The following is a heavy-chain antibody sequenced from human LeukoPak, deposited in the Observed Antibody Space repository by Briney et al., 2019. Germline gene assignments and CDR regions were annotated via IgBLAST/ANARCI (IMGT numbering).Heavy chain of an antibody. CDR1: GYTFTSYG. V-gene: IGHV1-18*01. J-gene: IGHJ6*03. CDR2: ISAYNGNT. Sequence: GASVKVSCKASGYTFTSYGISWVRQAPGQGLEWMGWISAYNGNTNYAQKLQGRVTMTTDTSTSTAYMELRSLRSDDTAVYYCARDACPDSGSYWAYYYYYYMDVWGKGTTVTVSS. CDR3: ARDACPDSGSYWAYYYYYYMDV. D-gene: IGHD1-26*01.